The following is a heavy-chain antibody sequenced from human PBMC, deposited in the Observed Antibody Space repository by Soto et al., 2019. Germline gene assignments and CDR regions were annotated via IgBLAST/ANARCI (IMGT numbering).Heavy chain of an antibody. CDR3: ARDGYGYNSLDN. Sequence: EVQLVESGGGSVQPGGSLRLSCATSGFTLRNYCMVWVRQAPGKGLEWVANIKEDGGGKYFGDSVRGRFTVSRDNAKKSLYLQMNNLRAEDTAVYYCARDGYGYNSLDNWGQGTLVTVSS. J-gene: IGHJ4*02. V-gene: IGHV3-7*01. D-gene: IGHD3-16*02. CDR1: GFTLRNYC. CDR2: IKEDGGGK.